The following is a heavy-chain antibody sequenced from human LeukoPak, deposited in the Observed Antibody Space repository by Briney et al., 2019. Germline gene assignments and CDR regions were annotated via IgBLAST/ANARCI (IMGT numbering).Heavy chain of an antibody. J-gene: IGHJ4*02. V-gene: IGHV4-39*01. CDR3: ARTIAARPGYFDY. CDR1: GGSISSSSYY. Sequence: PSETLSLTCTVSGGSISSSSYYWGWIRQPPGEGLEWIGSIYYSGSTYYNPSLKSRVTISVDTSKNQFSPKLSSVTAADTAVYYCARTIAARPGYFDYWGQGTLVTVSS. CDR2: IYYSGST. D-gene: IGHD6-6*01.